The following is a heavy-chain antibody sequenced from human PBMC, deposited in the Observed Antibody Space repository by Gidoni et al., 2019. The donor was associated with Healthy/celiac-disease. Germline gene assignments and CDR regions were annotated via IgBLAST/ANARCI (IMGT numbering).Heavy chain of an antibody. Sequence: QVQLVQSGAEVKKPGASVKVCCKATGYTVTGYYMHWVRQAPGQGLEWMGWINPNSGGSNYAQKFQGWVTMTSDTSISTASMELSRLRSDYTAVYYCARSRQQLVPSDFDYWGQGTLVTVSS. D-gene: IGHD6-13*01. J-gene: IGHJ4*02. V-gene: IGHV1-2*04. CDR3: ARSRQQLVPSDFDY. CDR1: GYTVTGYY. CDR2: INPNSGGS.